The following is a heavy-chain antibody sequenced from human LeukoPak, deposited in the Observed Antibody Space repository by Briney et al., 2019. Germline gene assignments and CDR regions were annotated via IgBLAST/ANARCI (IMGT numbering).Heavy chain of an antibody. CDR3: ARGYYFDY. CDR2: ISYDGSNK. Sequence: QPGRSLRLSCAASGFTFSSYGMHWVRQAPGKGLEWVAVISYDGSNKYYADSVKGRFTISRDNSKNTLYLQMNSLRAEDTAVYYCARGYYFDYWGQETLVTVSS. CDR1: GFTFSSYG. V-gene: IGHV3-30*03. J-gene: IGHJ4*02.